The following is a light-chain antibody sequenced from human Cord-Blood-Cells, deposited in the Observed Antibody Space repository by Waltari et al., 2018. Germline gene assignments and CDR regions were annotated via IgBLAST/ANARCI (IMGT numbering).Light chain of an antibody. V-gene: IGLV2-23*01. CDR1: SSDVGSYNL. CDR2: EGS. CDR3: CSYAGSSTWV. Sequence: QSALTQPAPVSGSPGQSITTSCTGTSSDVGSYNLVSWYQQHPGKAPKLMIYEGSKRPSGVSNRFSGSKSGNTASLTISGLQAEDEADYYCCSYAGSSTWVFGGGTKLTVL. J-gene: IGLJ3*02.